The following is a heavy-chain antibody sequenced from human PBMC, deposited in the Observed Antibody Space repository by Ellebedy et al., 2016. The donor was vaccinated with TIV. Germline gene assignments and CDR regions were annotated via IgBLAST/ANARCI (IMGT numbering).Heavy chain of an antibody. CDR3: TYGINSDAFDI. Sequence: SETLSLTXTVSGDSVSRRGYYWSWIRQSPGKGLEWIGYIYSSGSTKYHPSLKSRLTISADTSKKHFSLRLNSATAADTAVYYCTYGINSDAFDIWGHGTLVTVSS. J-gene: IGHJ3*02. CDR1: GDSVSRRGYY. D-gene: IGHD3-10*01. V-gene: IGHV4-61*03. CDR2: IYSSGST.